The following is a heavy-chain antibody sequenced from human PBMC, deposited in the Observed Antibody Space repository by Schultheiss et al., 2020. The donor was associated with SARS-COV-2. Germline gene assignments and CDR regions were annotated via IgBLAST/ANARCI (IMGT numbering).Heavy chain of an antibody. V-gene: IGHV4-30-4*01. CDR2: IYYSGST. CDR3: ARGAVAGWRVGDRAHFDY. D-gene: IGHD6-19*01. CDR1: GGSISSGDYY. Sequence: SQTLSLTCTVSGGSISSGDYYWSWIRQPPGKGLEWIGYIYYSGSTNYNPSLKSRVTISVDKSKNQFSLKLSSVTAADTAVYYCARGAVAGWRVGDRAHFDYWGQGTLVTVSS. J-gene: IGHJ4*02.